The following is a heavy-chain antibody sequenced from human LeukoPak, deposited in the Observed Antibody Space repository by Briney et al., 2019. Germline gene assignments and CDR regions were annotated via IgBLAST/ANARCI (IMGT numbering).Heavy chain of an antibody. D-gene: IGHD6-13*01. J-gene: IGHJ3*02. CDR2: IYYSGGT. Sequence: SETLSLTCTVSGGSISSYYWSWIRQPPGKGLEWIGYIYYSGGTNYNPSLKSRVTISVDTSKNQFSLKLSSVTAADTAVYYCARGSVRVSGAFDIWGQGTMVTVSS. CDR1: GGSISSYY. V-gene: IGHV4-59*01. CDR3: ARGSVRVSGAFDI.